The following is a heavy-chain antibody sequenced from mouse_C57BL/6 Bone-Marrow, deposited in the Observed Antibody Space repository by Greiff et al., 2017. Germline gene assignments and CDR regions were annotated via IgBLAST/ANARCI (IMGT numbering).Heavy chain of an antibody. CDR3: AREDYYYGRGYYFDY. CDR2: IYPRSGNT. D-gene: IGHD1-1*01. J-gene: IGHJ2*01. V-gene: IGHV1-81*01. CDR1: GYTFTSSG. Sequence: VQLQQSGAELARPGASVKLSCKASGYTFTSSGISWVKQRTGPGLEWIGEIYPRSGNTYYNEKFKGNATLTADKSSSTAYMELRSLTSEDSAVYFCAREDYYYGRGYYFDYWGQGTTLTVSS.